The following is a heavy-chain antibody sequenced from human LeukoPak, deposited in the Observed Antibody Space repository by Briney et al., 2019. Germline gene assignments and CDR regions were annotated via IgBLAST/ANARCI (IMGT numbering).Heavy chain of an antibody. Sequence: ASVKVSCKAAGYTFTGYYMFWVRQAPGQGLEWMGRVNPNSGGTNYAQKFQGRVTMTRATSISTAYLELSRLRSDDTAVYYCARGYCSGGTCYSVATWFAPWGQGTLVTVSS. CDR3: ARGYCSGGTCYSVATWFAP. CDR2: VNPNSGGT. V-gene: IGHV1-2*06. D-gene: IGHD2-15*01. J-gene: IGHJ5*02. CDR1: GYTFTGYY.